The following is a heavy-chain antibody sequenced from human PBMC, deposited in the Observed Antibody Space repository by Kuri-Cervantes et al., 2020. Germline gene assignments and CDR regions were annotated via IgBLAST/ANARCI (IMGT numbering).Heavy chain of an antibody. CDR1: GFTVSSNY. D-gene: IGHD6-19*01. CDR3: ARGPRYSSGWYGRDYYYYYMDV. J-gene: IGHJ6*03. V-gene: IGHV3-53*04. Sequence: GESLKISCAAPGFTVSSNYMSWVRQAPGKGLEWVSVIYSGGSTYYADSVKGRFTISRHNSKNTLYLQMNSLRAEDTAVYYCARGPRYSSGWYGRDYYYYYMDVWGKGTTVTVSS. CDR2: IYSGGST.